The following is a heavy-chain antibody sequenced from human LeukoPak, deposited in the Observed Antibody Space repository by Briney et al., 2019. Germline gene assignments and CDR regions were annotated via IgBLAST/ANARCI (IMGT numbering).Heavy chain of an antibody. CDR3: ARQRIAGKGGGPPFGP. D-gene: IGHD6-13*01. Sequence: GESLKISSKGFVYSFTRSWICWGRQMPGTGLEWMGRIDPSDSYTNYSPSFQGHVTISADKSISTGYLQWSSLEAADTAMYYCARQRIAGKGGGPPFGPWGQGTLVTVSS. CDR1: VYSFTRSW. CDR2: IDPSDSYT. J-gene: IGHJ5*02. V-gene: IGHV5-10-1*01.